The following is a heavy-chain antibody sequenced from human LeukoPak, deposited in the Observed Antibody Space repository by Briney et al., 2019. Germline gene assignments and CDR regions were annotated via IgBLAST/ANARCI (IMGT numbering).Heavy chain of an antibody. Sequence: GGSLRLSYAGSGFTFSSYAMHWVRQAPGKGLEWVSVISYDGSNKYYADSVKGRFTISRDNSKNTLYLQMNSLRAEDTAVYYCAKVGYSYGYTEFDYWGQGTLVTVSS. CDR2: ISYDGSNK. V-gene: IGHV3-30*04. J-gene: IGHJ4*02. D-gene: IGHD5-18*01. CDR3: AKVGYSYGYTEFDY. CDR1: GFTFSSYA.